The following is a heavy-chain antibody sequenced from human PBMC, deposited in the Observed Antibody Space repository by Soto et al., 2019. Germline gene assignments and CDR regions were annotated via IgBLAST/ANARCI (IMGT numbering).Heavy chain of an antibody. CDR1: GRSISSSSYY. V-gene: IGHV4-39*02. D-gene: IGHD2-15*01. J-gene: IGHJ5*02. Sequence: ETLSLTCTVSGRSISSSSYYWAWIRQPPGKGLDWIGVIYYSVSTYYNPSLKSRVTISVDTSKNHFSMKLSSVTAADTAVYYCARGWQYCTGGSCPNWLDPWGQGTLVTVSS. CDR3: ARGWQYCTGGSCPNWLDP. CDR2: IYYSVST.